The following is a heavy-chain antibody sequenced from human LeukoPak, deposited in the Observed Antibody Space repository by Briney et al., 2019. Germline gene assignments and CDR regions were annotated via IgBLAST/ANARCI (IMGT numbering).Heavy chain of an antibody. CDR1: GYSISSGDYY. V-gene: IGHV4-30-4*01. CDR2: IYYSGST. D-gene: IGHD3-10*01. J-gene: IGHJ3*02. Sequence: SETLSLTCTVSGYSISSGDYYWSWIRQPPGKGLEWIGYIYYSGSTYYNPSLKSRVTISVDTSKNQFSLKLSSVTAADTAVYYCARADGSVAFDIWGQGTMVTVSS. CDR3: ARADGSVAFDI.